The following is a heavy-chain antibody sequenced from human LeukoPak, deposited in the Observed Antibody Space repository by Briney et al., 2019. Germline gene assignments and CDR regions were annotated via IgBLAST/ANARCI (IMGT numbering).Heavy chain of an antibody. CDR3: ARESIAARPWFDP. CDR2: ISAYNGNT. J-gene: IGHJ5*02. CDR1: GYTFTSYG. V-gene: IGHV1-18*01. Sequence: ASVKVSCKASGYTFTSYGISWVRQAPGQGLEWMGWISAYNGNTNYAQKFQGRVTMTRDTSISTAYMELSRLRSDDTAVYYCARESIAARPWFDPWGQGTLVTVSS. D-gene: IGHD6-6*01.